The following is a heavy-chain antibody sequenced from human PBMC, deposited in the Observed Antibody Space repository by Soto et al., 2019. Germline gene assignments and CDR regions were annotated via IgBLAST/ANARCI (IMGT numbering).Heavy chain of an antibody. J-gene: IGHJ4*02. D-gene: IGHD2-15*01. CDR1: GGTFSSYA. V-gene: IGHV1-69*12. CDR3: ARESRYCSGGSCYFLPGIDY. CDR2: IIPIFGTA. Sequence: QVQLVQSGAEVKKPGSSVKVSCKASGGTFSSYAISWVRQAPGQGLEWMGVIIPIFGTANYAQKFQGRVTSPADDSPRTAYMELSSLRYEDTAVYYCARESRYCSGGSCYFLPGIDYWGQGTLVTVSS.